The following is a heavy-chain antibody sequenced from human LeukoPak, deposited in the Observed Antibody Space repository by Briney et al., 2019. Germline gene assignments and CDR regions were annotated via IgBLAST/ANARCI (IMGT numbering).Heavy chain of an antibody. V-gene: IGHV4-39*01. D-gene: IGHD3-22*01. J-gene: IGHJ1*01. Sequence: SETLPLTCSVSGDSVSRSDSYWDWIRQPPGKGLEWIGTIYYSGRTYYSPSLKSRVTMSVDPSNNQFSLNLRSVTAADTAVYYCARRRYYDGSGYLEWGQGTLLSVSS. CDR1: GDSVSRSDSY. CDR3: ARRRYYDGSGYLE. CDR2: IYYSGRT.